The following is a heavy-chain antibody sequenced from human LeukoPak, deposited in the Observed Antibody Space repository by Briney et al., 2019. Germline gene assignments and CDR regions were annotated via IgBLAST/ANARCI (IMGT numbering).Heavy chain of an antibody. Sequence: XVRQXXXQGXXXXXXXXPICFSSIYPQKFQVTVTMTRDTSTSTVYMELSSLRSEDTAVYYCARDLSAYYDSRYAFDIWGQGTMVTVSS. J-gene: IGHJ3*02. V-gene: IGHV1-46*01. CDR2: XXPICFSS. CDR3: ARDLSAYYDSRYAFDI. D-gene: IGHD3-22*01.